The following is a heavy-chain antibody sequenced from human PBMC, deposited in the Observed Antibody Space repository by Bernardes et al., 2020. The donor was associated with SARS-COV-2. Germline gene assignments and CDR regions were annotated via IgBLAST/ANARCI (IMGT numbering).Heavy chain of an antibody. J-gene: IGHJ4*02. Sequence: SMEVCWEASGYTLSDYYIHWLRQAPGPGFEWMGWISPKSGAANYAQKFQGRVTMTRDTAISTEYMELSRLTSDDTAVYYCARTFYYDRGGNSVFDHWGQGTLVSVSS. V-gene: IGHV1-2*02. CDR2: ISPKSGAA. D-gene: IGHD3-22*01. CDR1: GYTLSDYY. CDR3: ARTFYYDRGGNSVFDH.